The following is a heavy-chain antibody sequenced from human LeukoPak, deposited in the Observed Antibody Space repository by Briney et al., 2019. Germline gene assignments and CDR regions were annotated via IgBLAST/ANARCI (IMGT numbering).Heavy chain of an antibody. V-gene: IGHV1-2*02. CDR3: ARDVGRLVIVGATGHFDY. CDR1: GYTFTAYY. J-gene: IGHJ4*02. D-gene: IGHD1-26*01. CDR2: INPNSGGT. Sequence: EASVKVSCKASGYTFTAYYMHWVRQAPGQGLEWMGWINPNSGGTNYAQKFQGRVTMTRDTSISTAYMELSRLRPDDTAVYYGARDVGRLVIVGATGHFDYWGQGTLVTVSS.